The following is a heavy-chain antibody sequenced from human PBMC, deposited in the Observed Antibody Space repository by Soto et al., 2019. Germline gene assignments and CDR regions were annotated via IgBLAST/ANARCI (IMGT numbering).Heavy chain of an antibody. J-gene: IGHJ3*02. Sequence: QVQLQQWGAGLLKPSETLSLTCAVYGGSFSGYYWSWIRQPPGKGLEWIGEINHSGSTNYNPSLKRRVTISVDTSKNQFSLKLSSVTAADTAVYYCARECLYGDYNAFDIWGQGTMVTVSS. CDR3: ARECLYGDYNAFDI. D-gene: IGHD4-17*01. V-gene: IGHV4-34*01. CDR2: INHSGST. CDR1: GGSFSGYY.